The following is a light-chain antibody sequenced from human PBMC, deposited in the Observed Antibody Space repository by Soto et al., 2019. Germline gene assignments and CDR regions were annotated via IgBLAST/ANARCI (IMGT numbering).Light chain of an antibody. CDR3: HYRNARPTVT. Sequence: IVITQSPASLSVSPGARATRYRRTSQGVYSSIAWYQQKPCQAHRLIIYHTSTRATGIPPRFSGGVSGTDFTLTIRRLEPEDFATYYGHYRNARPTVTFGQWTRREIK. J-gene: IGKJ5*01. CDR1: QGVYSS. CDR2: HTS. V-gene: IGKV3-11*01.